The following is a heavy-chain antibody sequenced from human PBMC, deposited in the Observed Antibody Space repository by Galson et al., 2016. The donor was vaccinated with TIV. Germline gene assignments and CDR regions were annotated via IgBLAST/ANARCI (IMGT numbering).Heavy chain of an antibody. J-gene: IGHJ4*02. CDR1: GGSISSRSYY. CDR2: IYDSGNT. V-gene: IGHV4-39*07. Sequence: TLSLTCTVSGGSISSRSYYWGWIRQPPGKGLEWIGSIYDSGNTYQNPSLKSRVPISLDASKNHFSLTLRSGTAADTAVYYCARHDLWYYVGSWGQGALVIVSS. D-gene: IGHD2-8*02. CDR3: ARHDLWYYVGS.